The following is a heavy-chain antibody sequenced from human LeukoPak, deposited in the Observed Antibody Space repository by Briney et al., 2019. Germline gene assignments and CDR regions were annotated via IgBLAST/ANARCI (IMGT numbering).Heavy chain of an antibody. V-gene: IGHV3-53*01. CDR1: GFTFSSYW. CDR3: ARDYYDSSGYSDY. D-gene: IGHD3-22*01. Sequence: GGSLRLSCAASGFTFSSYWMSWIRQAPGKGLEWVSVIYSGGSTYYADSVKGRFTISRDNSKNTLYLQMNSLRAEDTAVYYCARDYYDSSGYSDYWGQGTLVTVSS. J-gene: IGHJ4*02. CDR2: IYSGGST.